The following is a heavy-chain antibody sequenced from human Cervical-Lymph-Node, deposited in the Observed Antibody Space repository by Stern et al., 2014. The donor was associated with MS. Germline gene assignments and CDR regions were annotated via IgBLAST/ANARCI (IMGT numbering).Heavy chain of an antibody. J-gene: IGHJ4*02. Sequence: VQLVESGGGVVQPGRSLRLSCAASGFNFISYSMYWVRQAPGTGLEWVAVILHDGSNEYYADSVKGRFTISRDNSKNTVSLQMNSLRVEDTAVYYCAREPYNYDGDGYLDHWGQGTLVTVSS. CDR3: AREPYNYDGDGYLDH. CDR1: GFNFISYS. CDR2: ILHDGSNE. D-gene: IGHD3-22*01. V-gene: IGHV3-30-3*01.